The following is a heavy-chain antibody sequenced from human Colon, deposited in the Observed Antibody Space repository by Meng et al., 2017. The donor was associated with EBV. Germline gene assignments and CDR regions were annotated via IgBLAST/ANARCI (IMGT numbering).Heavy chain of an antibody. Sequence: ESAPRRVSPAETLAPLGLASGVSFVTTSYCWGGGRLPPGQGLEWIGTIYYSGANQYNPSLKSRLTFSVDTSKNQFSLKLTSVTAAETAVYYCAREDRFSVSPDGNWGQGTLVTVSS. D-gene: IGHD5/OR15-5a*01. CDR2: IYYSGAN. V-gene: IGHV4-39*07. CDR1: GVSFVTTSYC. J-gene: IGHJ4*02. CDR3: AREDRFSVSPDGN.